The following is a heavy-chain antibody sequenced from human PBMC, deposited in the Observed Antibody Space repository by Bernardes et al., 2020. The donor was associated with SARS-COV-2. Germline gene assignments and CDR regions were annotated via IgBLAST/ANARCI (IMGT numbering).Heavy chain of an antibody. Sequence: GGSLRLSCAASGFTFSDYYMSWIRQAPGKGLEWVSYISSSSSYTNYADSVKGRFTISRDNAKNSLYLQMNSLRAEDTAVYYCAREDRYCSSTSCYGRFHWYFDLWGRGTLVTVSS. J-gene: IGHJ2*01. CDR1: GFTFSDYY. D-gene: IGHD2-2*01. CDR3: AREDRYCSSTSCYGRFHWYFDL. V-gene: IGHV3-11*05. CDR2: ISSSSSYT.